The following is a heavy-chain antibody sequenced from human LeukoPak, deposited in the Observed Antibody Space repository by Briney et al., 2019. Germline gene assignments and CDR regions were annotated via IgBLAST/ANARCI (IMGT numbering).Heavy chain of an antibody. CDR1: GYTFTGYY. Sequence: ASVKVSCKASGYTFTGYYMHWVRQAPGQGLEWMGWINPNSGGTNYAQRFQGRVTVTRDTSISTANMELSSLRSDDTAVYYCARALYGGGGFDYWGQGTLVTVSS. V-gene: IGHV1-2*02. J-gene: IGHJ4*02. CDR3: ARALYGGGGFDY. D-gene: IGHD4-23*01. CDR2: INPNSGGT.